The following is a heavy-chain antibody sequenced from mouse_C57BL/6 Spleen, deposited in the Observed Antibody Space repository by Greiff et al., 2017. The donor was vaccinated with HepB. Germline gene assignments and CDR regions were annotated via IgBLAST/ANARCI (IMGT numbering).Heavy chain of an antibody. J-gene: IGHJ4*01. CDR1: GYSFTGYY. CDR3: ARGYDYDGEAMDY. V-gene: IGHV1-42*01. CDR2: INPSTGGT. Sequence: VQLQQSGPELVKPGASVKISCKASGYSFTGYYMHWVKQSPEKGLEWIGEINPSTGGTTYNQKFKAKATLTVDKSSSTAYMQLKSLTSEDSAVYYCARGYDYDGEAMDYWGQGTSVTVSS. D-gene: IGHD2-4*01.